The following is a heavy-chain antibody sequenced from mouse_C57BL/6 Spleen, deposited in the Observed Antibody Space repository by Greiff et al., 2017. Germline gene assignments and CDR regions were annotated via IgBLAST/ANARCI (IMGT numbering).Heavy chain of an antibody. CDR3: AREGTVVPFAY. CDR2: ISYSGST. V-gene: IGHV3-1*01. CDR1: GYSITSGYD. D-gene: IGHD1-1*01. J-gene: IGHJ3*01. Sequence: EVHLVESGPGMVKPSQSLSLTCTVTGYSITSGYDWHWIRHFPGNKLEWMGYISYSGSTNYKPSLKSRISITHDTSKNHFFLKLNSVTTEDTATYYCAREGTVVPFAYWGQGTLVTVSA.